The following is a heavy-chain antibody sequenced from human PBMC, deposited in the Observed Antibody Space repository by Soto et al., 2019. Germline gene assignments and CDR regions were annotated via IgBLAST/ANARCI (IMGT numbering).Heavy chain of an antibody. J-gene: IGHJ5*02. CDR2: IYYSGST. V-gene: IGHV4-39*01. CDR3: ARTNPDYDFWSGYYRINWFDP. CDR1: GGSISSSSYY. Sequence: KPSETLSLTCTVSGGSISSSSYYWGWIRQPPGKGLEWIGSIYYSGSTYYNPSLKSRVTISVDTSKNQFSLKLSSVTAADTAVYYCARTNPDYDFWSGYYRINWFDPWGQGTLVTVSS. D-gene: IGHD3-3*01.